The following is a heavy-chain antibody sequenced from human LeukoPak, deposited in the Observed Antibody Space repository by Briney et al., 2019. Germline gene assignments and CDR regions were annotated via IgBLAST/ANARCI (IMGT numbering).Heavy chain of an antibody. CDR1: GFTFSSYA. D-gene: IGHD4-17*01. CDR3: ARVRGAYGDYPIL. V-gene: IGHV3-30*04. CDR2: ISYDGSNK. Sequence: PGGSLRLSCAASGFTFSSYAMHWVRQAPGKGLEWVAVISYDGSNKYYADSVKGRFTISRDNSKNTLYLQMNSLRAEDTAVYYCARVRGAYGDYPILWGQGTLVTVSS. J-gene: IGHJ4*02.